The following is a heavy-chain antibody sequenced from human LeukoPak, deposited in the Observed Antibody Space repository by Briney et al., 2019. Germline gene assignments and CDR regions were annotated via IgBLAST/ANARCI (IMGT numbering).Heavy chain of an antibody. CDR2: ISAYNGNT. Sequence: ASVKVSCKASGYTFTSYGISWVRQAPGQGLEWMGWISAYNGNTNYAQKLQGRVTMTTDTSTSTAYMELRSLRSDDTAVYYCARDGITMIVVVNYGMDVRGQGTTVTVSS. V-gene: IGHV1-18*01. J-gene: IGHJ6*02. CDR3: ARDGITMIVVVNYGMDV. D-gene: IGHD3-22*01. CDR1: GYTFTSYG.